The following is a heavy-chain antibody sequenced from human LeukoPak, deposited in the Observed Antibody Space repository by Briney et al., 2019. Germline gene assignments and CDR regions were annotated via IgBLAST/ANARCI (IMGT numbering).Heavy chain of an antibody. CDR3: ARRARYYDSSGVFDY. CDR2: ISAYNGNT. V-gene: IGHV1-18*01. CDR1: GYTFTSYG. D-gene: IGHD3-22*01. Sequence: VASVKVSCKASGYTFTSYGISWVRQAPGQGLEWMGWISAYNGNTNYAQKLRGRVTLTTDTSTSTAYMELRSLRSDDTAVYYCARRARYYDSSGVFDYWGQGTLVTVSP. J-gene: IGHJ4*02.